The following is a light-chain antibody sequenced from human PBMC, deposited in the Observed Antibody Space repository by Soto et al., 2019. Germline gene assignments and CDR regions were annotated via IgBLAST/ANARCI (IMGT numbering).Light chain of an antibody. Sequence: QSVLTQPPSASGSPGQSVTISCTGTSSDVGGYNYVSWYQQHPGKAPKLMIYEVSKRPSGVPDRFSGSKSGNTASLTVSGLQAEDEADYYCSSYAGSTAMVVFGGGTQLTVL. CDR1: SSDVGGYNY. CDR2: EVS. V-gene: IGLV2-8*01. J-gene: IGLJ2*01. CDR3: SSYAGSTAMVV.